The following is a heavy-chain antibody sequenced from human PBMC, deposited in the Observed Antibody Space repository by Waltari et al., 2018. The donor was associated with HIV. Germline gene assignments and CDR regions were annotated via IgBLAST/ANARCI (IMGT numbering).Heavy chain of an antibody. J-gene: IGHJ3*02. D-gene: IGHD2-21*02. CDR3: ARDRGDWDDAFDI. CDR1: GYTFTRSG. V-gene: IGHV1-18*01. CDR2: ISAYNGNT. Sequence: QVQLVQSGAEVKKPGASVTVCCKASGYTFTRSGISWVRLAPGQGLEWMGWISAYNGNTNYAQKLQGRGTMTTDTSTSTTYMEVRSLRSDDTAVYYCARDRGDWDDAFDIWGQGTMVTVSS.